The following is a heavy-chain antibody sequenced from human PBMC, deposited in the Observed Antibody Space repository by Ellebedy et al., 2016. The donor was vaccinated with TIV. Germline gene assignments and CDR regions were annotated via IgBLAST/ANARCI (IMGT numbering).Heavy chain of an antibody. V-gene: IGHV3-30*18. J-gene: IGHJ4*02. Sequence: GESLKIPCAASGFTFSANAMHWVRQAPGKGLEWVAVISYDGSAEYYIDSVKGRFTISRDDSKNSLHLQMNSLRAEDTAVYYCAKDAGYSTGWYPGYWGQGTLVTVSS. CDR1: GFTFSANA. D-gene: IGHD6-19*01. CDR2: ISYDGSAE. CDR3: AKDAGYSTGWYPGY.